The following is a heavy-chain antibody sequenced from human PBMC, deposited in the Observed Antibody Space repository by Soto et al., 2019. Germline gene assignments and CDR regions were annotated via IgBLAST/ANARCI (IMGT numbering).Heavy chain of an antibody. CDR2: VSSSGGST. V-gene: IGHV3-23*01. CDR1: GFTFTSYA. D-gene: IGHD3-22*01. CDR3: AKELIMVYYYHSGGPEVNY. J-gene: IGHJ4*02. Sequence: EEQLLESGGGLAQPGGSLRLSCAASGFTFTSYAMSWVRQAPGKGLEWVSAVSSSGGSTYYADSVKGRFTISRDNSKNPLYLQMNSLRAEDTAVYYCAKELIMVYYYHSGGPEVNYWGQGTLVTVSS.